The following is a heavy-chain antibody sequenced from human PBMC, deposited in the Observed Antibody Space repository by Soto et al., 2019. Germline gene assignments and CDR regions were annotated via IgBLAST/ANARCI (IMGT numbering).Heavy chain of an antibody. J-gene: IGHJ5*02. V-gene: IGHV4-59*01. D-gene: IGHD6-13*01. CDR2: IYYSGST. CDR3: ARGGYSSSWYENWFDP. CDR1: GGSISSYY. Sequence: PSETLSLTCTVSGGSISSYYWSWIRQPPGKGLEWIGYIYYSGSTNYNPSLKSRVTISVDTSKNQFSLKLSSVTAAGTAVYYCARGGYSSSWYENWFDPWGQGTLVTVSS.